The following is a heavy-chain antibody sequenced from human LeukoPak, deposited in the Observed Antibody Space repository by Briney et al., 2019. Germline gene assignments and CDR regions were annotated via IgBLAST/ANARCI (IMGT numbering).Heavy chain of an antibody. D-gene: IGHD3-10*01. V-gene: IGHV5-51*01. Sequence: GESLKISCKGSGYSFTTYWIAWVRQMPGKGLEWMGIIYLGDSDTRYSPSFQGQVTISVDKSISTAFLQWSSLKASDSAMFYCAGRANYGSFSLGYWGQGTLVTVSS. CDR3: AGRANYGSFSLGY. J-gene: IGHJ4*02. CDR1: GYSFTTYW. CDR2: IYLGDSDT.